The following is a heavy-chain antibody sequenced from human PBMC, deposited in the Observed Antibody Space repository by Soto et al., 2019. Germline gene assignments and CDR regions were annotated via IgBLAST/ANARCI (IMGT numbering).Heavy chain of an antibody. V-gene: IGHV3-33*01. CDR2: IWYDGSNK. CDR1: GFTFISYG. Sequence: WGSLRLSCAASGFTFISYGMHCFRHSPGKGLEWVAVIWYDGSNKYYADSVKGRFTISRDNSKNTLYLQMNSLRAEDTAVYYCARTEWEPLGYFDYWGQGTLVTVSS. D-gene: IGHD1-26*01. CDR3: ARTEWEPLGYFDY. J-gene: IGHJ4*02.